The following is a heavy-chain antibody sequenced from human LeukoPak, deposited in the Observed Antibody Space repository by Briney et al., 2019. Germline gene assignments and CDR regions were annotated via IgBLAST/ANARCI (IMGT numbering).Heavy chain of an antibody. CDR1: EFTFSQAW. V-gene: IGHV3-15*01. Sequence: GGSLRLSCAVFEFTFSQAWMSWVRQAPGKGLEWFGRIKSKTDGGTTDYAAPVKGRFTISRDDSKNTLYLQMNSLRAEDTAVYYCARDLRIGQQLAKSPYYSYYYYMGVWGKRTTVTVSS. J-gene: IGHJ6*03. CDR3: ARDLRIGQQLAKSPYYSYYYYMGV. D-gene: IGHD6-13*01. CDR2: IKSKTDGGTT.